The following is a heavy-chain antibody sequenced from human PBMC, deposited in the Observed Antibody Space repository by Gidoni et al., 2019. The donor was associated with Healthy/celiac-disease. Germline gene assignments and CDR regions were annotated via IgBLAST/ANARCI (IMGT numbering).Heavy chain of an antibody. CDR3: ERDGRAAAGPNRLYYYYGMDV. D-gene: IGHD6-13*01. J-gene: IGHJ6*02. CDR1: SSYG. CDR2: IWYDGSNK. Sequence: SSYGMHWVRQAPGKGLEWVAVIWYDGSNKYYADSVKGRFTISRDNSKNTLYLQMNSLRAEDTAVYYCERDGRAAAGPNRLYYYYGMDVWGQGTTVTVSS. V-gene: IGHV3-33*01.